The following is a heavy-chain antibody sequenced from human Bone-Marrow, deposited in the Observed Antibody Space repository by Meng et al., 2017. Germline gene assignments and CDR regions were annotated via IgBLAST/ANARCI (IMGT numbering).Heavy chain of an antibody. J-gene: IGHJ3*02. CDR1: GGTFSSYT. V-gene: IGHV1-69*10. CDR3: ARDGPDDLDI. Sequence: SVTVSCKACGGTFSSYTISWVRQAPGQGREWMGWIIPILGIANYAQKYQGRVPITADKCTSTAYMELSSLRSEDTAVYYCARDGPDDLDIWGQGTMVTVSS. CDR2: IIPILGIA.